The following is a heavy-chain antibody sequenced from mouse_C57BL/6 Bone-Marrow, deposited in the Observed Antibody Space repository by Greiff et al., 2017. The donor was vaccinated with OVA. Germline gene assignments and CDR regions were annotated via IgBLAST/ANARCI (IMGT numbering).Heavy chain of an antibody. J-gene: IGHJ4*01. CDR1: GYTFTNYW. D-gene: IGHD3-2*02. CDR2: IYPGGGYT. V-gene: IGHV1-63*01. Sequence: VHLVESGAELVRPGTSVKMSCKASGYTFTNYWIGWAKQRPGHGLEWIGDIYPGGGYTNYNEKFKGKATLTADKSSSTAYMQFSSLTSEDSAIYYCARRLYYAMDYWGQGTSVTVSS. CDR3: ARRLYYAMDY.